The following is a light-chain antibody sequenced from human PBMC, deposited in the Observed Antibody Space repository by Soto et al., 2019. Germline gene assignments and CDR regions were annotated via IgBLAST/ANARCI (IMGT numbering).Light chain of an antibody. CDR1: QSINTW. CDR3: QQYDTYSRT. J-gene: IGKJ1*01. V-gene: IGKV1-5*01. Sequence: DIQMTQSPSTLSASVGDRVTVTCRASQSINTWLAWYQQKPGKAPKLLIYDASSLQSGVPSRFTGRGSGTEFTLTISSLQPGDFATYYCQQYDTYSRTFGQGTKVEIK. CDR2: DAS.